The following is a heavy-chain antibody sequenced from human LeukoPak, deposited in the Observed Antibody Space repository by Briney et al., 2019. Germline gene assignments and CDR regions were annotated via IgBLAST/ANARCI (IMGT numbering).Heavy chain of an antibody. V-gene: IGHV1-69*05. J-gene: IGHJ4*02. CDR2: IITMFGTG. CDR3: ARSGLYYGGNSVGPYFDY. D-gene: IGHD4-23*01. CDR1: GGTFSRYA. Sequence: ASVKVSCKASGGTFSRYAISWVRRAPGQGLEWMGGIITMFGTGNYAQKFQGRVTITRDTSASTAYMELSSLRSEDTAVYYCARSGLYYGGNSVGPYFDYWGQGTLVTVSS.